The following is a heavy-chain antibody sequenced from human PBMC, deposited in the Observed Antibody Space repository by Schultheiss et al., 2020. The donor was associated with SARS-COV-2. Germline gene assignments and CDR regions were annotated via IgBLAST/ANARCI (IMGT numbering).Heavy chain of an antibody. CDR2: ISWNSGSI. CDR1: GFTFDDYA. V-gene: IGHV3-9*01. D-gene: IGHD3-10*01. Sequence: GGSLRLSCAASGFTFDDYAMHWVRQAPGKGLEWVSGISWNSGSIGYADSVKGRFTISRDNSKNTLYLQLNSLRAEDTAVYYCAKHEFYFYYSYMDVWGKGTTVTVSS. CDR3: AKHEFYFYYSYMDV. J-gene: IGHJ6*03.